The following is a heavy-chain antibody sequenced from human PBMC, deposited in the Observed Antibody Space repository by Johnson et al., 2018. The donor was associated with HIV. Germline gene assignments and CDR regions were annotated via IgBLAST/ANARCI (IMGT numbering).Heavy chain of an antibody. CDR2: MYSDGRT. Sequence: VQLVESGGGLVQPGGSLRLSCAASGFTISSNYMSWVRQAPGKGLEWVSVMYSDGRTFYADSVKGRFTISRDNSKNTLYLQMNSLRAEDTAVYYCARETGYSSSWHAFDMWGQGTMVTVSS. V-gene: IGHV3-66*01. D-gene: IGHD6-13*01. CDR1: GFTISSNY. J-gene: IGHJ3*02. CDR3: ARETGYSSSWHAFDM.